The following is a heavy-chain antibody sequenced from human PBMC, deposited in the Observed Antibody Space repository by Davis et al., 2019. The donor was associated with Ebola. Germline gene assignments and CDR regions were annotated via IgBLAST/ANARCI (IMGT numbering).Heavy chain of an antibody. CDR3: ARVSTDSGIAAAGTRYYYYYGMDV. CDR2: IIPILGIA. CDR1: GGTFSSYA. D-gene: IGHD6-13*01. Sequence: SVKVSCKASGGTFSSYAISWVRQVPGQGLEWMGRIIPILGIANYAQKFQGRVTITADKSTSTAYMELSSLRSEDTAVYYCARVSTDSGIAAAGTRYYYYYGMDVWGQGTTVTVSS. V-gene: IGHV1-69*04. J-gene: IGHJ6*02.